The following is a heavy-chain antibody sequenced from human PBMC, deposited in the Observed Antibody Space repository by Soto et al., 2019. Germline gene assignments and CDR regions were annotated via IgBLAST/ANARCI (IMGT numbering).Heavy chain of an antibody. V-gene: IGHV2-5*01. CDR2: IYWNDDK. Sequence: SGPTLVNPTQTLTLTCTFSGFSSSPRGVGVGWIRQPPGKALEWLALIYWNDDKRYRPSLKSRLTITKDTYKNRVVLTMTTVDPVDTATYYCAHVPFFHEGQDAFDIWGQGTMVTVSS. J-gene: IGHJ3*02. CDR3: AHVPFFHEGQDAFDI. CDR1: GFSSSPRGVG.